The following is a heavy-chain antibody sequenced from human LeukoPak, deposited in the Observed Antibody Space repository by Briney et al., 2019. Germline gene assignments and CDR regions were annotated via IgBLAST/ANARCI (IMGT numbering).Heavy chain of an antibody. J-gene: IGHJ4*02. CDR3: ARDPRSGFHDY. CDR2: INAVNGDT. V-gene: IGHV1-3*01. D-gene: IGHD3-22*01. CDR1: GYTFTSYA. Sequence: ASVKVSCKASGYTFTSYAIQWVRQAPGQRFEWMGWINAVNGDTKYSQRFQGRVTITRDTSANTAYMELSSLRSEETAVYYCARDPRSGFHDYWGQGTLVTVSS.